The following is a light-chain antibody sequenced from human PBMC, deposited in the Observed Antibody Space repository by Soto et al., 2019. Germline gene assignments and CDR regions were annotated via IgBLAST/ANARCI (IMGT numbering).Light chain of an antibody. CDR2: KAS. V-gene: IGKV1-5*03. CDR3: QQYNNYFVT. J-gene: IGKJ4*01. Sequence: DIQMTQSPSTLSASVVDRVSITCRASQSISSWLAWYKHKPGKAPKLLVYKASTLDSGVPSRFSGRGSGTKFTLTISSLQADDMATYYRQQYNNYFVTFGGGPKVDIK. CDR1: QSISSW.